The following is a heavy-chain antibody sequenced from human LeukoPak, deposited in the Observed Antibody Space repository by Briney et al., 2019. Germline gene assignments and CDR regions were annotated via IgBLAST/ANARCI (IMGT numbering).Heavy chain of an antibody. J-gene: IGHJ4*02. CDR2: INHSGST. D-gene: IGHD6-19*01. Sequence: PSETLSLTCAVYGGSFSGCYWSWIRQPPGKGLEWIGEINHSGSTNYNPSLKSRVTISVDTSKNQFSLKLSSVTAADTAVYYCARGQGSGWYGYWGQGTLVTVSS. CDR3: ARGQGSGWYGY. V-gene: IGHV4-34*01. CDR1: GGSFSGCY.